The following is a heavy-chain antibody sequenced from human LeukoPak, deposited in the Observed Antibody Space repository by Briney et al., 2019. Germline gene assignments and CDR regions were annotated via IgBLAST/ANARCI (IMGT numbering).Heavy chain of an antibody. CDR3: ATAYCGGDCYATNFDY. CDR2: IIPIFGTA. V-gene: IGHV1-69*05. CDR1: GYTFTGYY. J-gene: IGHJ4*02. D-gene: IGHD2-21*02. Sequence: ASVKVSCKASGYTFTGYYMHWVRQAPGQGLEWMGGIIPIFGTANYAQKFQGRVTITTDESTSTAYMELSSLRSEDTAVYYCATAYCGGDCYATNFDYWGQGTRVTVSS.